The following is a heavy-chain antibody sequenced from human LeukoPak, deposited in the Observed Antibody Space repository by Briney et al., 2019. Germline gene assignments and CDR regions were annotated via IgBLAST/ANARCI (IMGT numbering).Heavy chain of an antibody. CDR2: ISSSGSTI. V-gene: IGHV3-11*01. J-gene: IGHJ4*02. D-gene: IGHD3-10*01. CDR1: GFTFSDYY. CDR3: ARAPLGMVRGVTMDV. Sequence: GGSLRLSCAASGFTFSDYYMTWIRQAPGKGLEWISYISSSGSTIYYAGSVKGRFTISRDNAKNSLYLQMNSLRAEDTAVYYCARAPLGMVRGVTMDVWGQGTLVTVSS.